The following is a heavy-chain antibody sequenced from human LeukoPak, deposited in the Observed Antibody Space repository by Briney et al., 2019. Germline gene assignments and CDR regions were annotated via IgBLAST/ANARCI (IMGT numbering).Heavy chain of an antibody. CDR1: GGTFSSYA. CDR2: INAGNGNT. CDR3: ARAPLLWFGESDY. D-gene: IGHD3-10*01. V-gene: IGHV1-3*01. Sequence: ASVKVSCKASGGTFSSYAISWVRQAPGQGLEWMGWINAGNGNTKYSQKFQGRVTITRDTSASTAYMELSSLRSEDTAVYYCARAPLLWFGESDYWGQGTLVTVSS. J-gene: IGHJ4*02.